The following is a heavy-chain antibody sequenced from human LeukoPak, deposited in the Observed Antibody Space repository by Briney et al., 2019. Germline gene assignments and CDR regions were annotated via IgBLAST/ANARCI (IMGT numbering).Heavy chain of an antibody. CDR2: IYYSGST. V-gene: IGHV4-31*03. D-gene: IGHD6-6*01. CDR1: GGSISSGGYY. CDR3: ARDPWAARRGYGMDV. Sequence: SETLSLTCTASGGSISSGGYYWSWIRQHPGKGLEWIGYIYYSGSTYYNPSLKSRVTISVDTSKNQFSLKLSSVTAADTAVYYCARDPWAARRGYGMDVWGQGTTVTVSS. J-gene: IGHJ6*02.